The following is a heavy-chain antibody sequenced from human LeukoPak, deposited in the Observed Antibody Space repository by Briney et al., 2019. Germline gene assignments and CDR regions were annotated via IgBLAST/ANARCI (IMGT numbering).Heavy chain of an antibody. CDR3: AHRYPMFEKHGSRDHYKDVFDM. V-gene: IGHV2-5*02. CDR1: GFSLSTSGVG. CDR2: IYWDDDK. Sequence: ESGPTLVNPTQTLTLTCTFSGFSLSTSGVGVGWIRQPPGKALEWLALIYWDDDKRYSPSLKSRVTITKDTSKNQVVLTMTNMDPVDTATYYCAHRYPMFEKHGSRDHYKDVFDMWGHGTPVTVSS. D-gene: IGHD3-10*01. J-gene: IGHJ3*02.